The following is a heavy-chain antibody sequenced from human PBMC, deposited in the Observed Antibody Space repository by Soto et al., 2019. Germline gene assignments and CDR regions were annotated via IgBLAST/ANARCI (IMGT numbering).Heavy chain of an antibody. CDR2: ISGSGGST. D-gene: IGHD3-10*01. J-gene: IGHJ6*02. CDR1: EFTFSNFA. CDR3: ASRGRYYGMDV. V-gene: IGHV3-23*01. Sequence: GGSLRLSCVASEFTFSNFALTWVRQAPGKGLEWVSGISGSGGSTYYADSVKGRFTISRDSSKNTVNLQMNSLRAEDTAVYYCASRGRYYGMDVWGQGTTVTVSS.